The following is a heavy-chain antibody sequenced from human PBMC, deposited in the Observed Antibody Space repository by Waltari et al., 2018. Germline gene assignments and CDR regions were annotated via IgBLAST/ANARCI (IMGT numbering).Heavy chain of an antibody. D-gene: IGHD6-13*01. Sequence: QVQLVESGGGVVQPGRSLRLSCAASGFTLRRDAMHWVRQAPGKGLEWVAVMWYDGSNKYYADSVKGRFTISRDNSKNTLYLQMNSLRAEDTAVYYCARDLGRAAAGTFDHWGQGTLVTVSS. CDR2: MWYDGSNK. V-gene: IGHV3-33*01. CDR1: GFTLRRDA. J-gene: IGHJ4*02. CDR3: ARDLGRAAAGTFDH.